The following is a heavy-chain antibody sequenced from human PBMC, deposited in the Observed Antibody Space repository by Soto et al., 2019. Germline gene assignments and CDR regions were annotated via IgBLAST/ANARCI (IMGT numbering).Heavy chain of an antibody. CDR1: GFTFSSYG. CDR3: AIFAVTNRYYYYMYV. CDR2: IWYDGSNK. D-gene: IGHD4-17*01. Sequence: GGSLRLSCAASGFTFSSYGMHWFRQAPGKGLEWVAVIWYDGSNKYYADSVKGRFTISRDNSKNTLYLQMNSLRAEDTAVYYCAIFAVTNRYYYYMYVCGKGTTVTVSS. V-gene: IGHV3-33*01. J-gene: IGHJ6*03.